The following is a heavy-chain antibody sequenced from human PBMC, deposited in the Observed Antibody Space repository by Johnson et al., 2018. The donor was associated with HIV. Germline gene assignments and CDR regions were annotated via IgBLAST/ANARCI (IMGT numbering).Heavy chain of an antibody. CDR2: IFSGGST. J-gene: IGHJ3*02. D-gene: IGHD6-6*01. CDR1: GFTVSSNY. Sequence: VQLVESGGGLVQPGGSLRLSCAASGFTVSSNYMTWVRQAPGKGLEWVSVIFSGGSTYYADSVKGRFTISRDNSKNTLYLQMNSLRAEDTAVYFCAKDLSSSPNDAFDIWGQGTMVTVSS. V-gene: IGHV3-66*01. CDR3: AKDLSSSPNDAFDI.